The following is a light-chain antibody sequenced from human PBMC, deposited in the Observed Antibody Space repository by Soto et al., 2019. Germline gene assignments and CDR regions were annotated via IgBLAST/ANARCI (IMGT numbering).Light chain of an antibody. CDR1: SSDVGGYNY. V-gene: IGLV2-14*01. CDR2: EVS. CDR3: ASYKSRRTRV. Sequence: QSALTQSASVSGSPGQSITISCTGTSSDVGGYNYVSWYQQHPGKAPKLMIYEVSNRPSGVSNRFSGSKSGNTASLTISGLQAEDEADYYCASYKSRRTRVFGGCTQRTVL. J-gene: IGLJ2*01.